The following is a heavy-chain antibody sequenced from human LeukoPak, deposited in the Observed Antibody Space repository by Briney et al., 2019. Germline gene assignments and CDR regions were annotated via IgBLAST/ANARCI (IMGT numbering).Heavy chain of an antibody. CDR2: IKQDGSEK. D-gene: IGHD2-2*01. Sequence: GGSLRLSCAASGFTYSNYWMSWVRQAPGKGLEWVANIKQDGSEKYYMDSVRGRFTISRDNAKNSLYLQMNSLRAEDTAVYYCARDPPAASTGVWGKGTTVTVSS. CDR1: GFTYSNYW. J-gene: IGHJ6*04. V-gene: IGHV3-7*01. CDR3: ARDPPAASTGV.